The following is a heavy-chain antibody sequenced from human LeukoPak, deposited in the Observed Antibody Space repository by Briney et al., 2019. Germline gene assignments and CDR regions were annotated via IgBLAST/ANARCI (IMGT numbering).Heavy chain of an antibody. D-gene: IGHD6-13*01. Sequence: GGSLRLSCAASGFVFSRYGMHWVRQSPGKGLEWVSVIYSGGTIYYADSVKGRFTISRDNSKNTLYLQMNSLRAEDTAVYYCARGVAAAGTTLDYWGQGTLVTVSS. J-gene: IGHJ4*02. V-gene: IGHV3-66*01. CDR1: GFVFSRYG. CDR3: ARGVAAAGTTLDY. CDR2: IYSGGTI.